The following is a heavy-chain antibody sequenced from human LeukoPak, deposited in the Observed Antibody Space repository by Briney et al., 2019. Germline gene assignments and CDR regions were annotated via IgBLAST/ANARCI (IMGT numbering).Heavy chain of an antibody. CDR2: VYATGGVA. Sequence: GASVKVSCKASGHTFTNSHIHWVRRAPGQGVEWMGAVYATGGVAINTQTFPVRVTMTRDTSTGTVYMELSSLRFEDTAIYYCATEAPRSYYFDYWGQGIQVTVSS. J-gene: IGHJ4*02. CDR1: GHTFTNSH. CDR3: ATEAPRSYYFDY. V-gene: IGHV1-46*01.